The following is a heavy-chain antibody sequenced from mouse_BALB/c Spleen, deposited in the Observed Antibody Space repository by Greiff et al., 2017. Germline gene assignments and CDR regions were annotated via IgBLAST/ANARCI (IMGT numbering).Heavy chain of an antibody. J-gene: IGHJ4*01. CDR3: ARRAIYYGYDIYAMDY. V-gene: IGHV3-2*02. CDR1: GYSITSDYA. Sequence: ESGPGLVKPSQSLSLTCTVTGYSITSDYAWNWIRQFPGNKLEWMGYISYSGSTSYNPSLKSRISITRDTSKNQFFLQLNSLTTEDTATYYCARRAIYYGYDIYAMDYWGQGTSVTVSS. CDR2: ISYSGST. D-gene: IGHD2-2*01.